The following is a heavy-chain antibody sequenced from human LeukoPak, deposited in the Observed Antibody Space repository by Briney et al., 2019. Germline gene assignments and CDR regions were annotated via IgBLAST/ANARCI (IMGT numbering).Heavy chain of an antibody. V-gene: IGHV1-46*01. CDR1: GFTFTIYY. CDR3: ARDSRADYYDTSGYYSFDF. CDR2: MNPSGGST. D-gene: IGHD3-22*01. J-gene: IGHJ4*02. Sequence: GASVKVSCKASGFTFTIYYMHWVRQAPGQGLEWMGIMNPSGGSTTYAQRFQGRVTMTRDTSTSTVYMELSSLRSEDTALYYCARDSRADYYDTSGYYSFDFWGQGTLVTVSS.